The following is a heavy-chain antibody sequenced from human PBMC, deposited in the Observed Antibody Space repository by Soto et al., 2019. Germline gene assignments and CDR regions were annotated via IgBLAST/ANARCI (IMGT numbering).Heavy chain of an antibody. CDR3: SRYQYYDFWSGYRNYYMDV. V-gene: IGHV3-48*01. CDR2: IISISSTI. D-gene: IGHD3-3*01. CDR1: GFTLSSYS. Sequence: GGSLRLSCAASGFTLSSYSMNWVRQAPGKGLKWVSSIISISSTIDYADSVKGRFTISRDNAKNSLYLQMISLRAEDTAVYYCSRYQYYDFWSGYRNYYMDVWGKGTTVTVSS. J-gene: IGHJ6*03.